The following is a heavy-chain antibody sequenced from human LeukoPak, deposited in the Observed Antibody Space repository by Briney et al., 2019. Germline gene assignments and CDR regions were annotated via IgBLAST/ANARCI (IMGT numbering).Heavy chain of an antibody. CDR2: INHSGST. Sequence: PSETLSLTCAVYGGSFCGYYWSWIRQPPGKGLEWIGEINHSGSTNYNPSLKSRVTISVDTSKNQFSLKLSSVTAADTAVYYCARGRGSTSCLDYWGQGTLVTVSS. V-gene: IGHV4-34*01. CDR1: GGSFCGYY. CDR3: ARGRGSTSCLDY. J-gene: IGHJ4*02. D-gene: IGHD2-2*01.